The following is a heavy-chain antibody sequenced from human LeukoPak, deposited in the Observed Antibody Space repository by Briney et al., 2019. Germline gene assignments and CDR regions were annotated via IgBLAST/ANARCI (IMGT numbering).Heavy chain of an antibody. D-gene: IGHD3-10*01. CDR3: ARDRAMVRGLGMDV. CDR2: ISYDGSNK. V-gene: IGHV3-30-3*01. CDR1: GFTFSSYA. Sequence: PGGSLRLSCAASGFTFSSYAMHWVRQAPGKGLEWVAVISYDGSNKYYADSVKGRFTISRDNSKNTLYLQMNSLRAEDTAVYYCARDRAMVRGLGMDVWGQGTTVTVSS. J-gene: IGHJ6*02.